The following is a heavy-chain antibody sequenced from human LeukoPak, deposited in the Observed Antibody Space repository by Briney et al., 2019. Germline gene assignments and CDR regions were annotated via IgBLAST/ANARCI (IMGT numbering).Heavy chain of an antibody. V-gene: IGHV1-8*01. CDR1: GYTFTSYD. CDR3: ATAGGYYDFWSGYYNWFDP. J-gene: IGHJ5*02. D-gene: IGHD3-3*01. Sequence: GASVKVFCKASGYTFTSYDINWVREATGQGLEWMGWMNPNSGNKGYAQKFQGRVTMTRNTSISTAYMELSSMRSEDTAVYYCATAGGYYDFWSGYYNWFDPWGQGTLVTVSS. CDR2: MNPNSGNK.